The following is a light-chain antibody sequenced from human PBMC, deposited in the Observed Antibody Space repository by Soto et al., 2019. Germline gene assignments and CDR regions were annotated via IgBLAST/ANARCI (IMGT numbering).Light chain of an antibody. CDR2: DAS. V-gene: IGKV1-39*01. CDR3: QQSYNTPRLT. Sequence: DIQMTQSPSSLSASVGDRVTITCRASQSISSYLNWYQQKPGKAPKLLIYDASSLQSGVPSRFSGSGSGTDFNLPISSMQPEDFATYYCQQSYNTPRLTFGGGTKVEIK. CDR1: QSISSY. J-gene: IGKJ4*01.